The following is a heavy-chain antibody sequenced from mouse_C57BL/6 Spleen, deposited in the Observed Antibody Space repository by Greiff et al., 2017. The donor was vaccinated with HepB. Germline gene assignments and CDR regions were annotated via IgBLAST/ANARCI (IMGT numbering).Heavy chain of an antibody. V-gene: IGHV1-50*01. D-gene: IGHD1-1*01. CDR2: IDPSDSYT. J-gene: IGHJ1*03. CDR3: ARDGLRYWYFDV. CDR1: GYTFTSYW. Sequence: QVQLQQPGAELVKPGASVKLSCKASGYTFTSYWMQWVKQRPGQGLEWIGEIDPSDSYTNYNQKFKGKATLTVDTSSSTAYMQLSSLTSEDSAVYYCARDGLRYWYFDVWGTGTTVTVSS.